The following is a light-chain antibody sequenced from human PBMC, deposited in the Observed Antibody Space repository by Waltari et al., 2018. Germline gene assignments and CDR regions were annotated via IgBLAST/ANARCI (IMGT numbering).Light chain of an antibody. CDR1: QAVTAAY. CDR2: RAS. Sequence: EIVLTQSPDTLSLSPGETATLSCRASQAVTAAYLAWYQQKPGQAPRLFIYRASSRATGIPDRFSGSGSGTDFTLTISRLEPEDFAVYYCQQYGSSLRTFGQGTKVEI. V-gene: IGKV3-20*01. J-gene: IGKJ1*01. CDR3: QQYGSSLRT.